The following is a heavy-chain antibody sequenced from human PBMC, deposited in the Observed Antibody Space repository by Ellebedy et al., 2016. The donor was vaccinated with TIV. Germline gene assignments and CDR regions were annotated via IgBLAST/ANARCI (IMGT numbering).Heavy chain of an antibody. CDR1: GGSISSSSYF. CDR2: IYYSGST. V-gene: IGHV4-39*01. J-gene: IGHJ4*02. D-gene: IGHD4-17*01. CDR3: ARPLRSTVTTSIYFDY. Sequence: SETLSLTXTVSGGSISSSSYFWGWIRQPPGKGLEWIGIIYYSGSTYYNPSLNSRVSISVDTSKNQFSLNLSSVTAADTAVYYCARPLRSTVTTSIYFDYWGQGALVTASS.